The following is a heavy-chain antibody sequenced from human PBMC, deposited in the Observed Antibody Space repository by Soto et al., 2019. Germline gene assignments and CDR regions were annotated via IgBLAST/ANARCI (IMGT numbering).Heavy chain of an antibody. Sequence: SETLSLTCTVSGGSISSGGYYWSWIRQHPGKGLEWIGYIYYSGSTYYNPSLKSRVTISVDRSKNLFSLKLSSVTAADTAVYYCASLTMIVGPGNFQHWGQGTLVTVSS. D-gene: IGHD3-22*01. J-gene: IGHJ1*01. V-gene: IGHV4-31*03. CDR1: GGSISSGGYY. CDR2: IYYSGST. CDR3: ASLTMIVGPGNFQH.